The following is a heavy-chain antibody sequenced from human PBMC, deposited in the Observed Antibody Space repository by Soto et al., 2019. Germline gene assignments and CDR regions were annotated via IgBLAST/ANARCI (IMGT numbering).Heavy chain of an antibody. CDR2: IHHSGST. J-gene: IGHJ4*02. CDR1: VASFDGYY. V-gene: IGHV4-34*01. CDR3: ARGVDYWSGYIF. Sequence: SETLSLTCALYVASFDGYYWSCIRHSPGKGLEWIGEIHHSGSTKYNPSLKSRVSLSVDTSTKQFSLKMTSMTAADRGGYYCARGVDYWSGYIFWGQGTPVKVSS. D-gene: IGHD3-3*01.